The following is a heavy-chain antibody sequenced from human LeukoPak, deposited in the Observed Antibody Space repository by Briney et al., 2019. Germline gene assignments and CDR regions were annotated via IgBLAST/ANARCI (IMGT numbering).Heavy chain of an antibody. J-gene: IGHJ4*02. Sequence: GGSLRLSCAASGFTVSSYAMSWVRQAPGKGLEWVSAISGSGSKTYCADSVKGRFTISRDNSKNTLYLQMNSQRAEDTAVYYCAKCPTGYTKTFDSWGQGTLVTVSS. D-gene: IGHD6-13*01. V-gene: IGHV3-23*01. CDR2: ISGSGSKT. CDR1: GFTVSSYA. CDR3: AKCPTGYTKTFDS.